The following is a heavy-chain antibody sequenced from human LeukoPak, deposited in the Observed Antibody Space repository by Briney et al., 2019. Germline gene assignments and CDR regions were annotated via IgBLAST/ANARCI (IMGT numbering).Heavy chain of an antibody. CDR1: GYTFTAHY. CDR2: INHNSGGT. J-gene: IGHJ4*02. CDR3: ARDRTGYSSSWYLENYYFDY. D-gene: IGHD6-13*01. Sequence: ASVKVSCKASGYTFTAHYLYWVRQAPGQGLEWMAWINHNSGGTKYAEKFQGRVTVTRDTSTSTAYMELSSLRSEDTAVYYCARDRTGYSSSWYLENYYFDYWGQGTLVTVSS. V-gene: IGHV1-2*02.